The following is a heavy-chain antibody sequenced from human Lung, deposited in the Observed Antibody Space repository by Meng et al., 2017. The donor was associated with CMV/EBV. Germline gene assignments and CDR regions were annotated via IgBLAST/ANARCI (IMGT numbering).Heavy chain of an antibody. CDR1: GYTFTSYD. V-gene: IGHV1-8*01. CDR3: ARRRGGSSWGDFDY. D-gene: IGHD6-6*01. Sequence: ASVKVSCKASGYTFTSYDINWVRQATGQGLEWMGWMNPNSGNTGYAQNFQGRVTMTRNTSISTVYMELSGLRSEDTAVYYCARRRGGSSWGDFDYWGQGTLVXGSS. J-gene: IGHJ4*02. CDR2: MNPNSGNT.